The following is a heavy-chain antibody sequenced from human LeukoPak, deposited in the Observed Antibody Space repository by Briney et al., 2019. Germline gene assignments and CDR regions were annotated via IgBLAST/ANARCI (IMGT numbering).Heavy chain of an antibody. CDR1: GGSISSYY. CDR2: IYYSGST. J-gene: IGHJ6*03. V-gene: IGHV4-59*01. Sequence: SETLSLTRTVTGGSISSYYWSWIRQPPGKGLEWIGYIYYSGSTNYNPSLKSRVTISVDTSKNQFSLKLSSVTAADTAVYYCARQELLPPYYYMDVWGKGTTVTVSS. D-gene: IGHD1-26*01. CDR3: ARQELLPPYYYMDV.